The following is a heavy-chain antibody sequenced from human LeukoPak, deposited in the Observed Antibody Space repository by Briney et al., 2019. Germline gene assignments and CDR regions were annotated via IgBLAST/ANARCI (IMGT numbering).Heavy chain of an antibody. CDR3: ARGPYCSGGSCYSPGYYYHYGMDV. D-gene: IGHD2-15*01. J-gene: IGHJ6*02. CDR1: GGSFSGYY. CDR2: INHSGST. Sequence: SETLSLTCAVYGGSFSGYYWSWIRQPPGKGLEWIGEINHSGSTNYNPSLKSRVTISVDTSKNQFSLKLSSVTAADTAVYYCARGPYCSGGSCYSPGYYYHYGMDVWGQGTTVTVSS. V-gene: IGHV4-34*01.